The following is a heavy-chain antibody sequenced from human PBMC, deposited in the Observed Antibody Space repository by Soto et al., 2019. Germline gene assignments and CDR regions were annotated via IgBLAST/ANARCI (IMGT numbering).Heavy chain of an antibody. CDR1: GGSISSSNW. Sequence: SETLSLTCAVSGGSISSSNWWSWVRQPPGKGLEWIGEIYHSGSTNYNPSLKSRVTISVDKSKNQFSLKLSSVTAADTAVYFCSRSRRRLGRCIDYWGQGTLVTVSS. CDR3: SRSRRRLGRCIDY. CDR2: IYHSGST. J-gene: IGHJ4*02. D-gene: IGHD2-2*01. V-gene: IGHV4-4*02.